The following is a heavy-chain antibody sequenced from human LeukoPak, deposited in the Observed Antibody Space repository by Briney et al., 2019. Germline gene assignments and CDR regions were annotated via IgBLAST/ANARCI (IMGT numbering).Heavy chain of an antibody. CDR1: GGSISSGGYY. V-gene: IGHV4-31*03. CDR3: ARQIYSYGSYYFDY. J-gene: IGHJ4*02. CDR2: IYYSGST. D-gene: IGHD5-18*01. Sequence: PSETLSLTCTVSGGSISSGGYYWGWIRQHPGKGLEWIGYIYYSGSTYYNPSLKSRVTISVDTSKNQFSLKLSSVTAADTAVYYCARQIYSYGSYYFDYWGQGTLVTVSS.